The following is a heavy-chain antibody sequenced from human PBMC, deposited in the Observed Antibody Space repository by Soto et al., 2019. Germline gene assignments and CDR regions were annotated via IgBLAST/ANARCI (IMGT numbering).Heavy chain of an antibody. V-gene: IGHV6-1*01. CDR3: ARGVAGSGFDL. J-gene: IGHJ4*02. CDR1: GDSVSSNTAA. Sequence: SQTLSLTFAISGDSVSSNTAAWNCISSSPSRGLEWLGRTYYRSNWRHDYAVSVESRITVNPDTSKNHFSLQLNSVTPDDTAVYYCARGVAGSGFDLWGQGTLVTVSS. CDR2: TYYRSNWRH. D-gene: IGHD6-19*01.